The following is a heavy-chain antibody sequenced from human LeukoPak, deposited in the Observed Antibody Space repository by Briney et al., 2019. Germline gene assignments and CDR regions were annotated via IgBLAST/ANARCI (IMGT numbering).Heavy chain of an antibody. D-gene: IGHD3-22*01. J-gene: IGHJ5*02. CDR2: IYYSGST. CDR1: GGSISSYY. V-gene: IGHV4-59*01. CDR3: ARDGYYYDSSGYSNWFDP. Sequence: PSETLSLTCTVSGGSISSYYWSWLRQPPGKGREGMGYIYYSGSTHYNPSLPSRVTISVDTSKNPFSLKLSSVTAADTAVYYCARDGYYYDSSGYSNWFDPWGQGTLVTVSS.